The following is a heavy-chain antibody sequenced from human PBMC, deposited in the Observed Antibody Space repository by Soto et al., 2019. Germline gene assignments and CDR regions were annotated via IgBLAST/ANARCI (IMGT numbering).Heavy chain of an antibody. CDR1: GGSISSHY. J-gene: IGHJ6*03. V-gene: IGHV4-59*08. Sequence: SETLSLTCNVSGGSISSHYWSWIRQPPGKGLEWIGYICYTGSTNYNPSLKSRVSISVDTSNNQFSLRLRSVTAADTAVYYCARPDNYFFYMDVWGKGTTVTVSS. CDR2: ICYTGST. CDR3: ARPDNYFFYMDV.